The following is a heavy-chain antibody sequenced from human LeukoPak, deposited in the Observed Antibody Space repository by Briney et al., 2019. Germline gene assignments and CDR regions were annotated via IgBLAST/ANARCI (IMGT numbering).Heavy chain of an antibody. Sequence: ASVTVSCKASGYTFTSYYMHWVRQAPGQGLEWMGLINPSGGSTGYAQKFQGRVTMTRDMSTSTVYMELSSLRSEDTAVYYCATLPTYLYSGHDVIDASDLWGQGTVVIVSS. CDR2: INPSGGST. CDR3: ATLPTYLYSGHDVIDASDL. CDR1: GYTFTSYY. J-gene: IGHJ3*01. D-gene: IGHD1-26*01. V-gene: IGHV1-46*01.